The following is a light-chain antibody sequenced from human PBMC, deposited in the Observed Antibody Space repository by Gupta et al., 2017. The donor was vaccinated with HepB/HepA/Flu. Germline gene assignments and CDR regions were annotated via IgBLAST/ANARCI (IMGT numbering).Light chain of an antibody. CDR1: SSDIGGYIY. J-gene: IGLJ3*02. Sequence: QSALTQPASVSGSPGQSITISCSGTSSDIGGYIYVSWYQQHPGTAPKVMIFDVSHRPSGVSNRFSGAKSGTKASPTISGLQPEDEADDYCSSSTSRNTVVFGGGTRLTVL. CDR3: SSSTSRNTVV. CDR2: DVS. V-gene: IGLV2-14*03.